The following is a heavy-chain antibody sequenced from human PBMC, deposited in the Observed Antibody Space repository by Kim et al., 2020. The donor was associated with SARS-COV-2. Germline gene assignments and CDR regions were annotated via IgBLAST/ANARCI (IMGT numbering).Heavy chain of an antibody. J-gene: IGHJ6*02. Sequence: SETLSLTCTVSGGSISSGGYYWSWIRQHPGKGLEWIGYIYYSGSTYYNPSLKSRVTISVDTSKNQFSLKLSSVTAADTAVYYCALSVAGIAAAVNSYYYYGMDVWGQGTTVTVSS. CDR2: IYYSGST. V-gene: IGHV4-31*03. CDR3: ALSVAGIAAAVNSYYYYGMDV. CDR1: GGSISSGGYY. D-gene: IGHD6-13*01.